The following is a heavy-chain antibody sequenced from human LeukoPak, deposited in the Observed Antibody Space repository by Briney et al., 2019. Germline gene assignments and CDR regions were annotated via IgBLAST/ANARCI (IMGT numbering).Heavy chain of an antibody. CDR1: GGSISSSSYY. J-gene: IGHJ6*03. D-gene: IGHD4-11*01. CDR3: ARDRSNYGLNYYYYYMDV. V-gene: IGHV4-39*07. Sequence: SETLSLTCTVSGGSISSSSYYWGWIRQPPGKGLEWTGSIYYSASTYYNPSLKSRVTISVDTSKNQFSLKLSSVTAADTAVYYCARDRSNYGLNYYYYYMDVWGKGTTVTVSS. CDR2: IYYSAST.